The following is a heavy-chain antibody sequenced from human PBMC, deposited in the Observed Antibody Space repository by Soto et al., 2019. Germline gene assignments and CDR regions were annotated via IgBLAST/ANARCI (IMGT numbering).Heavy chain of an antibody. CDR1: GGSITSNAYY. D-gene: IGHD1-26*01. J-gene: IGHJ4*02. V-gene: IGHV4-39*01. CDR3: ARRPKRGSYSWCFDY. CDR2: FYYSGGA. Sequence: QLQLQESGPGLVKPSETLSLTCTGSGGSITSNAYYWGWIRQPPGKGLEWLGYFYYSGGASYNPSLKSRVTMSVDTSKNQFSLKLSSVTAADTAVYYCARRPKRGSYSWCFDYWGQGTLVTVSS.